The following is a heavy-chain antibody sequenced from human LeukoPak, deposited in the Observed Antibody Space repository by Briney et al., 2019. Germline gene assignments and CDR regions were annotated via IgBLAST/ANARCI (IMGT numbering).Heavy chain of an antibody. Sequence: GGSLRLSCAASGFTFSGYVMHWVRQAPGKGLEWVAVIWYDGSNKYYADSVKGRFTISRDNSKNTRYVQMDSLRAEDTAVYYCARDGDILTGYYSWFNYWGQGTLVTVSS. CDR2: IWYDGSNK. D-gene: IGHD3-9*01. J-gene: IGHJ4*02. CDR3: ARDGDILTGYYSWFNY. V-gene: IGHV3-33*01. CDR1: GFTFSGYV.